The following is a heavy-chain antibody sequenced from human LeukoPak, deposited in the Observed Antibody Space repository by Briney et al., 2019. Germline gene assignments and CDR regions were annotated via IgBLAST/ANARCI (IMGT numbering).Heavy chain of an antibody. Sequence: GGSLRLSCAASGFTFSSYAMHWVRQAPGKGLEWVAVISYDGSNKYYADSVKGRFTISRDNSKNTLYLQMNSLRAEDTAVYYCARPVGANYPFDAFDIWGQGTMVTVSS. D-gene: IGHD1-26*01. CDR1: GFTFSSYA. J-gene: IGHJ3*02. V-gene: IGHV3-30-3*01. CDR3: ARPVGANYPFDAFDI. CDR2: ISYDGSNK.